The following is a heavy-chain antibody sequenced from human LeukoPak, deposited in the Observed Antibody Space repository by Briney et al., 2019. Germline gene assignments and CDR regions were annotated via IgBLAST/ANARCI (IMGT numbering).Heavy chain of an antibody. V-gene: IGHV4-4*07. Sequence: PSETLSLTCTVPGGSISSYYWSWIRQPAGKGLEWIGRIYTSGSTNYNPSLKSRVTMSVDTSKNQFSLKLSSVTAADTAVYYCAREDIVVVPAAQNYYCYYYMDVWGKGTTVTVSS. CDR3: AREDIVVVPAAQNYYCYYYMDV. CDR2: IYTSGST. J-gene: IGHJ6*03. CDR1: GGSISSYY. D-gene: IGHD2-2*01.